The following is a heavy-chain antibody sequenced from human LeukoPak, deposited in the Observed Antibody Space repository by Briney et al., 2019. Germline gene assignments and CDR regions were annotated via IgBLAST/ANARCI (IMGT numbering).Heavy chain of an antibody. CDR2: IYYSGSA. D-gene: IGHD3-10*01. J-gene: IGHJ5*02. CDR1: GGSISSYS. Sequence: PSETLSLTCTVSGGSISSYSWTWIRQPPGKGLQWIVYIYYSGSAYYNPSLKSRVTISVDTSKNQFSLKLSSVTAADTAVYYCARESNYYGSGTGWFDPWGQGTLVTVSS. V-gene: IGHV4-59*12. CDR3: ARESNYYGSGTGWFDP.